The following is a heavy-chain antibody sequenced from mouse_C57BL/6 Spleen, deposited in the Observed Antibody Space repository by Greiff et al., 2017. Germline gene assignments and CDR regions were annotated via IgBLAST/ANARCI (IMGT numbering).Heavy chain of an antibody. CDR2: IYPGDGDT. CDR3: ACYSGYYVDYFDY. CDR1: GYAFSSSW. V-gene: IGHV1-82*01. J-gene: IGHJ2*01. Sequence: QVQLQQSGPELVKPGASVKISCKASGYAFSSSWMNWVKQRPGKGLEWIGRIYPGDGDTNYNGKFKGKATLTADKSSSTAYMQLSSLTSWYSAVYFCACYSGYYVDYFDYGGKGTTLTVSS. D-gene: IGHD2-3*01.